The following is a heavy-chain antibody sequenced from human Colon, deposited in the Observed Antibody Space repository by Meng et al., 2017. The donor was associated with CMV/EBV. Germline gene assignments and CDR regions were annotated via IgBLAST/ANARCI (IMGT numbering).Heavy chain of an antibody. Sequence: EVDLVESGGGLVQPGGSLRLSCAASGFTFSTYWMHWVRQGPGKGPVWLSRISGDGGMTSYADSVKGRFTISRDNAKNTLYLQMNSLRVEDTAVYYCARGVGESLGWEMGYWGQGTLVTVSS. CDR1: GFTFSTYW. V-gene: IGHV3-74*01. D-gene: IGHD1-26*01. J-gene: IGHJ4*02. CDR3: ARGVGESLGWEMGY. CDR2: ISGDGGMT.